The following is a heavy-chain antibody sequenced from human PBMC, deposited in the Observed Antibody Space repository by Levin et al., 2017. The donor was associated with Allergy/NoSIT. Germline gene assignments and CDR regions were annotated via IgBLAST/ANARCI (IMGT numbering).Heavy chain of an antibody. J-gene: IGHJ4*02. CDR1: GGSFSTYY. CDR2: IYYSGST. CDR3: ARRIATAPKYYFDY. Sequence: GSLRLSCTVSGGSFSTYYWTWIRQPLGKGLEWIGYIYYSGSTNYNPSLKSRVTISLNTSKNQFSLKLSSVTAVDTAVYYCARRIATAPKYYFDYWGQGTLVTVSS. V-gene: IGHV4-59*01. D-gene: IGHD6-13*01.